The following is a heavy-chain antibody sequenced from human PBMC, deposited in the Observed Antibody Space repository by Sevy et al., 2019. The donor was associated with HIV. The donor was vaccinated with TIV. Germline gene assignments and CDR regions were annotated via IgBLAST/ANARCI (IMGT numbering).Heavy chain of an antibody. V-gene: IGHV3-74*01. J-gene: IGHJ4*02. CDR2: INSDGSGT. CDR1: GFTFSSYW. D-gene: IGHD3-22*01. CDR3: AREADSSGYYYFDY. Sequence: GGSLRLSCAASGFTFSSYWMHWVRQAPGKGLVWVSRINSDGSGTSYADSVKGRFTISRDNAKNTLYLQMNSLRAEDTAVYYCAREADSSGYYYFDYWGQGTLVTVSS.